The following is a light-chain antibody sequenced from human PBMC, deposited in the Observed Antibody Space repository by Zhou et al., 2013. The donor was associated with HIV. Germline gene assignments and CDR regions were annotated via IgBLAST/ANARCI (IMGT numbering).Light chain of an antibody. CDR3: QQRSNWPPEDT. CDR1: QSVRSY. Sequence: EIVLTQSPATLSLSPGERATLSCTASQSVRSYLAWYQQKPGQAPRLLIFDASNRATGIPARFSGSGSGTDFTLTISRLEPEDFAVYYCQQRSNWPPEDTFGQGTKLEIK. V-gene: IGKV3-11*01. CDR2: DAS. J-gene: IGKJ2*01.